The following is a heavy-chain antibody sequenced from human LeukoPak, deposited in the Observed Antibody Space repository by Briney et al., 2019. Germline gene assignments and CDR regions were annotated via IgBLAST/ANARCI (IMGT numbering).Heavy chain of an antibody. CDR2: IYYSGST. D-gene: IGHD3-10*02. CDR1: GGSISSYY. J-gene: IGHJ4*02. V-gene: IGHV4-59*01. CDR3: ARGSGVATRNVRFDY. Sequence: SETLSLTCTVSGGSISSYYWSWIRQPPGKGLEWIGYIYYSGSTNYNPSLKSRVTISVDTSKNQFSLKLSSVTAADTAVYYCARGSGVATRNVRFDYWGQGTLVTVSS.